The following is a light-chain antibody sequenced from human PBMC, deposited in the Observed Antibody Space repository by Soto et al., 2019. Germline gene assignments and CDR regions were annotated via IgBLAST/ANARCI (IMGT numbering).Light chain of an antibody. J-gene: IGKJ1*01. V-gene: IGKV1-5*03. CDR3: QQYDTLCT. CDR2: KAS. CDR1: QNVNGW. Sequence: DIQVTQSPPTLSASVGDRVTITCRASQNVNGWLAWYQQKPGKAPKLLINKASSLESGVPSRFSGRGFGTEFTLTISSLQTDDFATYYCQQYDTLCTFGQGTKVDIK.